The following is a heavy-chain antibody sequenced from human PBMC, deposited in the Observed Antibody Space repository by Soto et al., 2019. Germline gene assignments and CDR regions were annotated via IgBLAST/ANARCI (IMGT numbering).Heavy chain of an antibody. V-gene: IGHV4-30-4*01. D-gene: IGHD3-3*01. CDR2: IYYSGST. CDR3: AGGSYYDFWSGQHAFDI. J-gene: IGHJ3*02. CDR1: GGSISSGDYY. Sequence: QVQLQESGPGLVKPSQTLSLTCTVSGGSISSGDYYWSWIRQPPGKGLEWIGYIYYSGSTYYNPSLKGRVTISVDTSKNQFPLKLSSVTAADTAVYYCAGGSYYDFWSGQHAFDIWGQGTMVTVSS.